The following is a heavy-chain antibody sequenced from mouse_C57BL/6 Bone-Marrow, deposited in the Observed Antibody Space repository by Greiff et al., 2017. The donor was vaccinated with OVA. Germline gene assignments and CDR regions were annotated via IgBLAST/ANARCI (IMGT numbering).Heavy chain of an antibody. J-gene: IGHJ3*01. V-gene: IGHV1-72*01. CDR1: GYTFTSYW. CDR2: IDPTSGGT. D-gene: IGHD2-5*01. CDR3: ARGHYSTPWFAY. Sequence: QVQLQQPGAELVKPGASVKLSCKASGYTFTSYWMHWVKQRPGRGLEWIGRIDPTSGGTKYNEKFKRKATLTVDKPSSTAYMQLSSLTSEDSAVYYCARGHYSTPWFAYWGQGTLVTVSA.